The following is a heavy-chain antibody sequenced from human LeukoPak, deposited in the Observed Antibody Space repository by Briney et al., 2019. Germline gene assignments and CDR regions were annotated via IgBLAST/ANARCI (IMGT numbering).Heavy chain of an antibody. CDR2: INNDGSST. D-gene: IGHD5-18*01. CDR3: ATGSGLWSPDY. J-gene: IGHJ4*02. V-gene: IGHV3-74*01. Sequence: GGSLGLSCAASGFTFSRYWMHWVRQAPGKGLVWVSRINNDGSSTSYADSVKGRFTISRDNAKNRLYVQMNSLRVEDTAVYYCATGSGLWSPDYWGQGTLVTVSS. CDR1: GFTFSRYW.